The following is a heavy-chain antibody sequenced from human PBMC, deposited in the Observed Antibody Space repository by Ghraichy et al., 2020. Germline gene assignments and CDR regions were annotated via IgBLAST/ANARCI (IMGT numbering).Heavy chain of an antibody. V-gene: IGHV3-53*01. Sequence: GGSLRLSCAASGFTVSSNYMSWVRQAPGKGLEWVSVIYSGGSTYYADSVKGRFTISRDNSKNTLYLQMNSLRAEDTAVYYCAREGLGKGVPGNLLYYFDYWGQGTLVTVSS. CDR2: IYSGGST. D-gene: IGHD4-23*01. CDR3: AREGLGKGVPGNLLYYFDY. J-gene: IGHJ4*02. CDR1: GFTVSSNY.